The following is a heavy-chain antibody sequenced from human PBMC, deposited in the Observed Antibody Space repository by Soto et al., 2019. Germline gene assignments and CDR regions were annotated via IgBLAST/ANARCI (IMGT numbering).Heavy chain of an antibody. D-gene: IGHD2-2*01. CDR2: IYPGDSDT. V-gene: IGHV5-51*01. CDR3: ARQDIVVVPAAIGNYYYYYGMDV. Sequence: GESLKISCKGSGYSFTSYWIGWVRQMLGKGLEWMGIIYPGDSDTRYSPSFQGQVTISADKSISTAYLQWSSLKASDTAMYYCARQDIVVVPAAIGNYYYYYGMDVWGQGTTVTVSS. J-gene: IGHJ6*02. CDR1: GYSFTSYW.